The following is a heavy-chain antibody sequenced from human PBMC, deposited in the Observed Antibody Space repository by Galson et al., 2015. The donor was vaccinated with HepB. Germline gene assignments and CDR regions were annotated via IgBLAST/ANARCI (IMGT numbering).Heavy chain of an antibody. Sequence: SLRLSCAASGFTVSSNYMSWVRQAPGKGLEWVSVIYSGGSTYYADSVKGRFTISRDNPKNTLLLQLNSLRAEDTAMYFCAKDGIMVANNPYHFHYWGQGTLVTVSS. J-gene: IGHJ4*02. CDR1: GFTVSSNY. V-gene: IGHV3-66*01. CDR3: AKDGIMVANNPYHFHY. CDR2: IYSGGST. D-gene: IGHD2-15*01.